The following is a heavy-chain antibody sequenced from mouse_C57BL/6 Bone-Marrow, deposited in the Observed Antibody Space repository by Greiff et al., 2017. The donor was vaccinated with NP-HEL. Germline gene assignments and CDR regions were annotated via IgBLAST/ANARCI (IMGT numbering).Heavy chain of an antibody. CDR2: ISYDGSN. CDR1: GYSITSGYY. D-gene: IGHD1-1*01. V-gene: IGHV3-6*01. J-gene: IGHJ4*01. CDR3: ASGYYYGSSSYYYAMDY. Sequence: EVKLLESGPGLVKPSQSLSLTCSVTGYSITSGYYWNWIRQFPGNKLEWMGYISYDGSNNYNPSLKNRISITRDTSKNQFFLKLNSVTTEDTATYYCASGYYYGSSSYYYAMDYWGQGTSVTVSS.